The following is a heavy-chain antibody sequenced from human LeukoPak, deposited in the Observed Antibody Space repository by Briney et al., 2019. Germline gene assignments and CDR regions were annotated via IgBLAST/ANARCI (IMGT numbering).Heavy chain of an antibody. CDR3: ARLVTSYDILTGYSYYFDS. V-gene: IGHV4-59*08. Sequence: ASQTLSLTCTVPGGSISSYYWSWIWQPPGEGLEWSAYIYYTGRTNYNPSLKSRVTISVDTSENQLSLELISVTAADTAVYFCARLVTSYDILTGYSYYFDSWGQGTLVTVSS. D-gene: IGHD3-9*01. CDR1: GGSISSYY. CDR2: IYYTGRT. J-gene: IGHJ4*02.